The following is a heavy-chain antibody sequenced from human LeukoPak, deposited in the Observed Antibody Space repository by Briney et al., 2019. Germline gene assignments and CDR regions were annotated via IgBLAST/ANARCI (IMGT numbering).Heavy chain of an antibody. Sequence: PGGSLRLSCAASGFTFSSYAMSWVRQAPGKGLEWVSAISGSGGSTYYADSVKGRFTISRDNSKNTLYLQMNSPRAEDTAVYYCAKSYFDWSEHEDYYYGMDVWGKGTTVTVSS. CDR3: AKSYFDWSEHEDYYYGMDV. J-gene: IGHJ6*04. D-gene: IGHD3-9*01. CDR1: GFTFSSYA. V-gene: IGHV3-23*01. CDR2: ISGSGGST.